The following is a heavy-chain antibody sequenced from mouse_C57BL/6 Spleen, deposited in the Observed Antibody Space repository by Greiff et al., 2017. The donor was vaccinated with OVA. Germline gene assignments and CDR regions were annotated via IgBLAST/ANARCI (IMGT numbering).Heavy chain of an antibody. V-gene: IGHV1-42*01. D-gene: IGHD3-1*01. CDR2: INPSTGGT. J-gene: IGHJ1*03. CDR3: ARRGSSGHWYIDV. CDR1: GYSFTGYY. Sequence: VQLQQSGPELVKPGASVKISCKASGYSFTGYYMNWVKQSPEKSLEWIGEINPSTGGTTYNQKFKAKATLTVDKSSSTAYMQLKDLAAEDSAVYYCARRGSSGHWYIDVWGTGTTVTVSS.